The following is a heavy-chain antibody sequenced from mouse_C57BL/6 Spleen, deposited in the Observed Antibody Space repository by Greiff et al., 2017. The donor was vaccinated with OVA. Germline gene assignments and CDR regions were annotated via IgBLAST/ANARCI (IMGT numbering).Heavy chain of an antibody. J-gene: IGHJ2*01. D-gene: IGHD2-1*01. CDR1: GYTFTSYW. CDR3: AREGNYGNSDY. CDR2: IDPSDSYT. Sequence: KESCKASGYTFTSYWMQWVKQRPGQGLEWIGEIDPSDSYTNYNQKFKGKATLTVDTSSSTAYMQLSSLTSEDSAVYYCAREGNYGNSDYWGQGTTLTVSS. V-gene: IGHV1-50*01.